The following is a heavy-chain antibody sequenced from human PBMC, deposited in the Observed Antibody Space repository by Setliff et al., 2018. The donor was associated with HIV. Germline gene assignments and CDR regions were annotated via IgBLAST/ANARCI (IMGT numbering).Heavy chain of an antibody. CDR2: IYHAGNT. D-gene: IGHD3-9*01. CDR1: GYSISSGYY. V-gene: IGHV4-38-2*02. CDR3: ARSLGTIWGYDY. J-gene: IGHJ4*02. Sequence: SETLSLTCTVTGYSISSGYYWAWIRQPPGKGLEWIGYIYHAGNTYYNPSLKSRVTISVDTSKNQFSLKLSSVTAADTAVYYCARSLGTIWGYDYWGQGTLVTVSS.